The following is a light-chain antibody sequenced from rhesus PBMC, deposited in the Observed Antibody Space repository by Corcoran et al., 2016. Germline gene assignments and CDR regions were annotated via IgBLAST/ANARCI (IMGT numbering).Light chain of an antibody. Sequence: DIQMTQSPSSLSASVGDTVTITCRASQSISSWLAWYQQKPGKAPKLLIHMAYSLESGVPSRFSGSGSVTDFTLTISSLQSEDFATYHCQQYSSSPYSFGQGTKVEIK. CDR1: QSISSW. V-gene: IGKV1-22*01. CDR3: QQYSSSPYS. CDR2: MAY. J-gene: IGKJ2*01.